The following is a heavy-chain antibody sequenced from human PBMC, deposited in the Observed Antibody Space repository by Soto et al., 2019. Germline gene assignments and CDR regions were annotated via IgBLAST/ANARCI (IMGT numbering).Heavy chain of an antibody. Sequence: NLSLTCTLSGGSISTYYWSWIRQPPGKGLEWIGYIYFSGNTNYNPSLKSRLTISVDTSKNQFSLKLSSVTAADTAVYYCARVGSGSFDYWGQGTLVTVSS. CDR3: ARVGSGSFDY. V-gene: IGHV4-59*01. CDR2: IYFSGNT. J-gene: IGHJ4*02. D-gene: IGHD3-22*01. CDR1: GGSISTYY.